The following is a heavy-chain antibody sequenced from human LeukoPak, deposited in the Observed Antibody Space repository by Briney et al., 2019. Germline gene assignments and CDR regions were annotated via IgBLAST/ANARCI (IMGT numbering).Heavy chain of an antibody. CDR1: GFRFSNYW. CDR2: INQDGSVK. V-gene: IGHV3-7*01. Sequence: GGSLRLSCAASGFRFSNYWMSWVRQPPGKGLEWLANINQDGSVKYYVDSVKGRFTISRDNAKDSLYLQLNSLRAEDTAVYFCAGVGYSSSSMDYWGQGTLVTVSS. D-gene: IGHD6-6*01. J-gene: IGHJ4*02. CDR3: AGVGYSSSSMDY.